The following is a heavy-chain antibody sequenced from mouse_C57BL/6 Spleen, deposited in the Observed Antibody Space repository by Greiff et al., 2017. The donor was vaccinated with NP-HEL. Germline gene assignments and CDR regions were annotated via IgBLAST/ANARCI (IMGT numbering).Heavy chain of an antibody. J-gene: IGHJ2*01. Sequence: QVQLQQSGAELARPGASVKLSCKASGYTFTSYGISWVKQRTGQGLEWIGEIYPRSGNTYYNEKFKGKATLTADKSSSTAYMELRSLTSEDSAVYFCARSDGYPYYCDYWGQGTTLTVSS. CDR2: IYPRSGNT. CDR1: GYTFTSYG. V-gene: IGHV1-81*01. CDR3: ARSDGYPYYCDY. D-gene: IGHD2-3*01.